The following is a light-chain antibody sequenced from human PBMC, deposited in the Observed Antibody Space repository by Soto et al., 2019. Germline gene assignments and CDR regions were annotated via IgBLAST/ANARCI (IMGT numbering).Light chain of an antibody. CDR2: GAS. CDR1: QSVSSSY. Sequence: ELVLTQSPGTLSLSPGERATLFCRARQSVSSSYLAWYQQTPGQAPRLLIYGASIRATGIPDRFSGSGSGTDFTLTISRLEPEDVAVYYCQQHGSSPYIFGQGTRLEIK. V-gene: IGKV3-20*01. CDR3: QQHGSSPYI. J-gene: IGKJ2*01.